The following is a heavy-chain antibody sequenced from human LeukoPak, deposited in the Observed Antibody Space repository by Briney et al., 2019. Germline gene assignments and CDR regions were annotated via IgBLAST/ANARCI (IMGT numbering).Heavy chain of an antibody. Sequence: GRSLRLSCTASGFTFGDHAMSWVRQDPGKGLEWVGFIRSKTYGGTTEYAASVKGRFTISRDDSKSIAYLQMNSLKTEDTAVYYCTRGPIQQWLYNGMDVWGQGTTVTVSS. CDR3: TRGPIQQWLYNGMDV. D-gene: IGHD5-18*01. CDR2: IRSKTYGGTT. CDR1: GFTFGDHA. V-gene: IGHV3-49*04. J-gene: IGHJ6*02.